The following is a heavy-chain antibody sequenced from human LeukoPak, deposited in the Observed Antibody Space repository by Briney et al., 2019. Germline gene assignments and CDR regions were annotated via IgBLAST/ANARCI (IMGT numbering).Heavy chain of an antibody. V-gene: IGHV1-24*01. CDR2: FDPGDGET. J-gene: IGHJ4*02. D-gene: IGHD5/OR15-5a*01. CDR3: AAGGVYDLLRY. CDR1: GYTLTELF. Sequence: ASVKVSCKVYGYTLTELFMLWVRQAAGKGVEGMGGFDPGDGETIYAQKFQGRVTMTEDTSTDTAYMELSSLRSEDTAVYYCAAGGVYDLLRYWGQGALVTVSS.